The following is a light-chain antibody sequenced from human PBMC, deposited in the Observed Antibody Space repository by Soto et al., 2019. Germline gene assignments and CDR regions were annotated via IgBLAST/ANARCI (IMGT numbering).Light chain of an antibody. CDR3: QQYNSYPLT. CDR2: KAS. V-gene: IGKV1-5*03. Sequence: DIQMTQSPSTLSASVGDRVTIXXRASQSISVWLAWYQQKAGKAPNXLIDKASRLESAVPPRFSGSGSGTEFTLTISGLQPDDFATYYCQQYNSYPLTFGGGTKVEIK. CDR1: QSISVW. J-gene: IGKJ4*01.